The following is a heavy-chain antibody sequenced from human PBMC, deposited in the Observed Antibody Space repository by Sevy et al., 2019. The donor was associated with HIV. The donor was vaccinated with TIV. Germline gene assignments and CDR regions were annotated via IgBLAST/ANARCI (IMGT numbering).Heavy chain of an antibody. CDR1: GFTFSKYW. D-gene: IGHD1-7*01. Sequence: GGSLRLSCAASGFTFSKYWMGWVRQAPGKGLEWVANIKQDAGQKYYVDSVKGRFTISRYNAKNSLYLQMNSLRAEDTDVYFCARDDGNYYFDYWGQGTLVTVSS. CDR3: ARDDGNYYFDY. CDR2: IKQDAGQK. V-gene: IGHV3-7*01. J-gene: IGHJ4*02.